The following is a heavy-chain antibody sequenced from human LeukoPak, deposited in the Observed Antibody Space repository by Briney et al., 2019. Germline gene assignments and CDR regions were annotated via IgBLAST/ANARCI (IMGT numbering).Heavy chain of an antibody. Sequence: GGSLRLSCAASGFTFSSYDMHWVRQATGKGLEWASAIGTAGDTYYPGSVKGRFTISRENAKNSLYLQMNGLRAGDTAVYYCARGVRGSYYEGAYFDYWGQGTLVTVSS. CDR1: GFTFSSYD. V-gene: IGHV3-13*01. J-gene: IGHJ4*02. CDR3: ARGVRGSYYEGAYFDY. CDR2: IGTAGDT. D-gene: IGHD1-26*01.